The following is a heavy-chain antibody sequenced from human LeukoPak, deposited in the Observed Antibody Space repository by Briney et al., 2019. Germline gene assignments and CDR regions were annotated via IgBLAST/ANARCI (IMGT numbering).Heavy chain of an antibody. CDR2: IYYSGST. V-gene: IGHV4-39*07. D-gene: IGHD1-26*01. CDR3: ARGGSNNYFDY. CDR1: GGSISSSSYY. J-gene: IGHJ4*02. Sequence: SETLSLTCTLSGGSISSSSYYWGWIRQPPGKGLEWIGSIYYSGSTYYNPSLKSRVTISVDTSKNQFSLKLSSVTAADTAVYYCARGGSNNYFDYWGQGTLVTVSS.